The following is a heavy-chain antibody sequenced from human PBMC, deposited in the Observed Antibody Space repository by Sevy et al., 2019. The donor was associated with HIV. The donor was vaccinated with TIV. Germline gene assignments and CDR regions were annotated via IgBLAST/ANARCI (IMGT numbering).Heavy chain of an antibody. CDR2: ISSDGGGT. CDR3: VKDPDYDFWRGDYGMDV. D-gene: IGHD3-3*01. CDR1: GFTFRNYA. Sequence: GGSLRLSCSASGFTFRNYAMNWVRQAPGKGLKYVSAISSDGGGTYYADSVRGRFTISRDNSKNTLYLQMRSLSVEDTAVYYCVKDPDYDFWRGDYGMDVWGQGTTVTVSS. V-gene: IGHV3-64D*06. J-gene: IGHJ6*02.